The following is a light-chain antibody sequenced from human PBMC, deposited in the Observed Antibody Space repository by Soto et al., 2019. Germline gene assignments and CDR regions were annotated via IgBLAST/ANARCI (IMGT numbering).Light chain of an antibody. V-gene: IGLV2-8*01. CDR2: DVS. CDR3: SSYAGSNNWV. Sequence: QSALTQPPSASGYPGQSVTISCTGTSSDVGGYNYVSWYQQHPGKAPKLMIYDVSKRPSGVPDRFSASKSGNTASLTVSGLQAEDEADYYCSSYAGSNNWVFGGGTQLTVL. CDR1: SSDVGGYNY. J-gene: IGLJ3*02.